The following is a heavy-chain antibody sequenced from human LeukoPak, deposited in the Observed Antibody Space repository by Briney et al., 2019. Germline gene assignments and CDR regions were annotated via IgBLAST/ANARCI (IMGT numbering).Heavy chain of an antibody. D-gene: IGHD2-21*01. CDR2: MNPGSGDT. CDR1: GYTFTTHD. CDR3: ARRPYSIPGYFDF. V-gene: IGHV1-8*01. J-gene: IGHJ2*01. Sequence: GASVKFSCKASGYTFTTHDLTWVRQATGQGLEWMGWMNPGSGDTAYAQKFQGRVTMTRDTSMSTAYMELNNLGSEDTAIYYCARRPYSIPGYFDFWGRGALVTVSS.